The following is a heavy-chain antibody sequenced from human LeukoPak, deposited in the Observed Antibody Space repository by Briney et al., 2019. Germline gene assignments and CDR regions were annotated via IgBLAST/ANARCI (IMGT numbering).Heavy chain of an antibody. D-gene: IGHD2-2*01. CDR2: IIPIFGTA. CDR1: GGTFSSYA. J-gene: IGHJ6*03. CDR3: ATTTDSRVVVVPAAPDYYYYYMDV. V-gene: IGHV1-69*05. Sequence: GASVKVSCKASGGTFSSYAISWVRQAPGQGLEWMGGIIPIFGTANYAQKFQGRVTITTDESTSTAYMELSSLRSEDTAVYYCATTTDSRVVVVPAAPDYYYYYMDVWGKGTTVTVSS.